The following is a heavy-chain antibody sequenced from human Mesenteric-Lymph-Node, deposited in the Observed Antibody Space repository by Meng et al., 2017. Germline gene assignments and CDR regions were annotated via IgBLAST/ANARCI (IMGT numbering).Heavy chain of an antibody. D-gene: IGHD1-1*01. CDR1: GDSISSDIW. CDR3: GRDQGRQLINH. CDR2: VYHRGDT. Sequence: QLQLQESGPGLVKPSGTLSLTCTVSGDSISSDIWRSWVRQPPGKGLEWIGEVYHRGDTNYNPSLKSRVVISVDRSKNQFSLNLSSVTAADTAVYYCGRDQGRQLINHWGQGTLVTVSS. J-gene: IGHJ4*02. V-gene: IGHV4-4*02.